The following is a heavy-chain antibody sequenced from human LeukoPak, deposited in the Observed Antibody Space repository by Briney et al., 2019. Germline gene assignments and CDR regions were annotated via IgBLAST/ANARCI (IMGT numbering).Heavy chain of an antibody. J-gene: IGHJ5*02. CDR3: GVDIVVVPGAPNWFDP. CDR1: GFTFSSYA. D-gene: IGHD2-2*01. CDR2: ISGSGDST. V-gene: IGHV3-23*01. Sequence: GGSLRLSCAASGFTFSSYAMSWVRQAPGKGLEWVSAISGSGDSTYYADSVKRRFTISRDNSKNTLYLQMNSLRAEDTAVYYCGVDIVVVPGAPNWFDPWGQGTLVTVSS.